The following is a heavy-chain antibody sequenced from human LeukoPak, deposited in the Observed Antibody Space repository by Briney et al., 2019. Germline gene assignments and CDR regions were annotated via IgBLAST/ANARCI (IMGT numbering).Heavy chain of an antibody. CDR1: GFTFSSYE. CDR3: ARAGHVITMIVVLDAFDI. Sequence: PGGSLRLSCAASGFTFSSYEMNWVRQAPGKGLEWLSYISSSGSTIYYADSVKGRFTISRDNAKSSLYLQMNTLRAEGTAVYYCARAGHVITMIVVLDAFDIWGQGTMVTVSS. CDR2: ISSSGSTI. V-gene: IGHV3-48*03. J-gene: IGHJ3*02. D-gene: IGHD3-22*01.